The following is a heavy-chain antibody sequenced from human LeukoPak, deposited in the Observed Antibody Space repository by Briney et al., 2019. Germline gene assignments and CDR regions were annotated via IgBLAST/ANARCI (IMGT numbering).Heavy chain of an antibody. CDR1: GGSISSYY. D-gene: IGHD3-22*01. Sequence: SETLSLTCTVSGGSISSYYWSWIRQPAGKGLEWIGRIHNSGSANYNPSLKSRVTMSVDTSKNQFSLKLSSVTAADTAVYYCARDQYYYDSSGYYRFDSWGQGTLVTVSS. CDR3: ARDQYYYDSSGYYRFDS. J-gene: IGHJ4*02. V-gene: IGHV4-4*07. CDR2: IHNSGSA.